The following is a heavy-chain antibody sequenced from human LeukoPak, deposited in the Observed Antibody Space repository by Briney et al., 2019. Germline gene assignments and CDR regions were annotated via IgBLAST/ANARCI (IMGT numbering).Heavy chain of an antibody. CDR1: GFTFGSSG. Sequence: GGSLRLSCAASGFTFGSSGMNWVRQAPGKGLEWVAVIWSDGSEKRYADSVKGRFTISRDNSKSTLYLQMNSLRAEDTAVYYCVSGSDTSGYYFYWGQGTLVTVSS. D-gene: IGHD3-22*01. J-gene: IGHJ4*02. CDR3: VSGSDTSGYYFY. V-gene: IGHV3-33*03. CDR2: IWSDGSEK.